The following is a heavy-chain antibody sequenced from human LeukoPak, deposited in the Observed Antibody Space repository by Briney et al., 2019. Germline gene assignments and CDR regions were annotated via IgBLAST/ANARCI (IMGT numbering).Heavy chain of an antibody. V-gene: IGHV3-7*01. CDR3: ARGRDDYNSYYDY. CDR1: GFAFSTYW. CDR2: IKPDGSEK. J-gene: IGHJ4*02. D-gene: IGHD5-24*01. Sequence: GGSLRLSCAASGFAFSTYWMNWVRQAPGKGLEWVANIKPDGSEKFYVDSVKGRFTISRDNAKNSLYLQMNSLRAEDTAVYYCARGRDDYNSYYDYWGQGTLVTVSS.